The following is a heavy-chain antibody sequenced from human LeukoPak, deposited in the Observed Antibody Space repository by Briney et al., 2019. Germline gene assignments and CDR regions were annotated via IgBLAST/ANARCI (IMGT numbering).Heavy chain of an antibody. Sequence: GGSLRLSCAASGFTFSSYSMNWVRQAPGKGLEWVSSISSSSSYIYYADSVKGRFTISRDNAKNSLYLQMNSLRAEDTAVYYCAREYYDFWSGAGGDSYYMDVWGKGTTVTASS. CDR3: AREYYDFWSGAGGDSYYMDV. V-gene: IGHV3-21*04. CDR1: GFTFSSYS. D-gene: IGHD3-3*01. J-gene: IGHJ6*03. CDR2: ISSSSSYI.